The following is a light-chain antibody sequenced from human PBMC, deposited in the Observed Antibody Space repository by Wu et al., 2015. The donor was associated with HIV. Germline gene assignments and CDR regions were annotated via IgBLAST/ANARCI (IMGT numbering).Light chain of an antibody. CDR2: GTS. J-gene: IGKJ3*01. Sequence: EIVLTQPPDTLPLSPGERATLSCRVSQVVSNSLLAWYQQKPGQAPRLLLYGTSNRAAGVSDRFGGWGTGTDFHLVINRLEPEDSAVYFCQHYDNLQFTFGPGTKLHIK. CDR1: QVVSNSL. V-gene: IGKV3-20*01. CDR3: QHYDNLQFT.